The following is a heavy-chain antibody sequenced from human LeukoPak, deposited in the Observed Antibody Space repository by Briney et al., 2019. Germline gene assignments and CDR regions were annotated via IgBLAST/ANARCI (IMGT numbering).Heavy chain of an antibody. CDR3: ARVGSYYDSSGYYPLSVYYFDY. Sequence: SETLSLTCTVSGGSISSYYWSWIRQPAGKGLEWIGRIYTSGSTNYNPSLKSRVTISVDTSKNQFSLKLSSVTAADTAVYYCARVGSYYDSSGYYPLSVYYFDYWGQGTLVTVSS. J-gene: IGHJ4*02. V-gene: IGHV4-4*07. D-gene: IGHD3-22*01. CDR1: GGSISSYY. CDR2: IYTSGST.